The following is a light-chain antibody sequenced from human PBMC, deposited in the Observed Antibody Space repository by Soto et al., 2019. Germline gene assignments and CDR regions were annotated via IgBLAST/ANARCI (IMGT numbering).Light chain of an antibody. CDR3: QKYNSAPRT. V-gene: IGKV1-27*01. CDR2: AAS. CDR1: QGISNY. Sequence: DMRINQPPAAVSSSIGDRVTITCRASQGISNYLAWYQQKPGKVPKLLIYAASTLQSGVPSRFSGSGSGTDFTLTISSLQPEDVAAYYCQKYNSAPRTFGQGTKVDI. J-gene: IGKJ1*01.